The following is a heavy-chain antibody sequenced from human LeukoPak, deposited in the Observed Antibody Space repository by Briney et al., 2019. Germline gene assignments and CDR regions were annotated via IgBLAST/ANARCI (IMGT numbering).Heavy chain of an antibody. V-gene: IGHV3-33*01. CDR1: GFTFSSYG. J-gene: IGHJ3*02. CDR2: IWYDGSNK. D-gene: IGHD3-22*01. Sequence: GGSLRLSCAASGFTFSSYGMHWVRQAPGKGLEWVAVIWYDGSNKYYAHSVKGRFTISRDNSKNTLYLQMNSLRAEDTAVYYCARGDKTGAETYYYDSSGYMPSGDAFDIWGQGTMVTVSS. CDR3: ARGDKTGAETYYYDSSGYMPSGDAFDI.